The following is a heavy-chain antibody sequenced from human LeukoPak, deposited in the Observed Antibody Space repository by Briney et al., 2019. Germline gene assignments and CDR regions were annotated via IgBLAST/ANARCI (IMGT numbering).Heavy chain of an antibody. J-gene: IGHJ2*01. Sequence: GGSLRLSCAVSGFIVNNKYMTWVRQAPGKGLEWVSVIYEGGSSDYADSVKGRFSVSRDDSKNTVYLQMNSLRAEDTALYYCASYNQRLSNWFFDLWGRGTLVTVSS. CDR2: IYEGGSS. CDR3: ASYNQRLSNWFFDL. D-gene: IGHD6-25*01. CDR1: GFIVNNKY. V-gene: IGHV3-53*01.